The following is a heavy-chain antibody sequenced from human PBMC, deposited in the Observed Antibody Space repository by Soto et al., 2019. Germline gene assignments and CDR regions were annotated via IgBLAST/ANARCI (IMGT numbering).Heavy chain of an antibody. D-gene: IGHD6-13*01. J-gene: IGHJ4*02. Sequence: QVQLVQSGAEVKKPGSSVKVSCKASGGTFSSYTISWVRQAPGQGLEWMGRIIPILGIANYAQKFQGRVTITADKSTSTAYMEVSSLRSEDTAVYYCARGVSSSWYGFDYWGQGTLVTVSS. CDR2: IIPILGIA. V-gene: IGHV1-69*02. CDR1: GGTFSSYT. CDR3: ARGVSSSWYGFDY.